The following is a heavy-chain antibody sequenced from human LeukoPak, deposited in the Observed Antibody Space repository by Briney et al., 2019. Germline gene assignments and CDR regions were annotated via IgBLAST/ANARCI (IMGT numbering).Heavy chain of an antibody. V-gene: IGHV3-30-3*01. CDR1: GFTFSSYA. Sequence: GGSLRLSCAASGFTFSSYAMHWVRQAPGKGLEWVAVISYDGSNKYYADSVKGRFTISRDNSKSTLYLQMNSLRAEDTAVYYCARGYCSGGSCHPKLYYFDYWGQGTLVTVSS. CDR2: ISYDGSNK. CDR3: ARGYCSGGSCHPKLYYFDY. D-gene: IGHD2-15*01. J-gene: IGHJ4*02.